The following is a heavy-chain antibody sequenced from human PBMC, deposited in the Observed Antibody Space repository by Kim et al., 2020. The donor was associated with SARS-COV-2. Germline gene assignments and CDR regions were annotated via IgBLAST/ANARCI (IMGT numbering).Heavy chain of an antibody. Sequence: SYDGSNKYYADSVKGRFTISRDNSKNTLYLQMNSLRAEDTAVYYCARDSLWGQGTMVTVSS. CDR2: SYDGSNK. CDR3: ARDSL. J-gene: IGHJ3*01. V-gene: IGHV3-30*01.